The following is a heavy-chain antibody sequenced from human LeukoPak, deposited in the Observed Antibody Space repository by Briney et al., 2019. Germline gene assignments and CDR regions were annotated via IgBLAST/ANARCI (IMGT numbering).Heavy chain of an antibody. CDR2: ISAYNGNT. D-gene: IGHD3-10*01. CDR1: GYTFTSYV. J-gene: IGHJ6*03. Sequence: ASVKVSCKASGYTFTSYVISWVRQAPGQGLEWMGWISAYNGNTNYAQKLQGRVTMTTDTSTSTAYMELRGLRSDDTAVYYCARRQGGSGLYYMDVWGKGTTVTVSS. V-gene: IGHV1-18*01. CDR3: ARRQGGSGLYYMDV.